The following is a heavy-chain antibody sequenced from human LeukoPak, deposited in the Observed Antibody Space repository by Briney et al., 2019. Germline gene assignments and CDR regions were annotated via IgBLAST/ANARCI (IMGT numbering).Heavy chain of an antibody. D-gene: IGHD3-3*01. CDR1: GDSFSSRNW. Sequence: SSETLSLTCAVSGDSFSSRNWWSWVRQPPGKGLEWIGEIYHSGSTNYNPSLKSRVTISVDKSKNHFSLKLNSVTAADTAVYYCARDRRITIFGVANYYYGMDVWGQGTTVTVSS. CDR2: IYHSGST. CDR3: ARDRRITIFGVANYYYGMDV. V-gene: IGHV4-4*02. J-gene: IGHJ6*02.